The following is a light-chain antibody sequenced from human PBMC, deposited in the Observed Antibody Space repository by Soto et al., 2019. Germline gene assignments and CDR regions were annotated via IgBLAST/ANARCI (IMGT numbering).Light chain of an antibody. CDR1: SSNIGNNY. V-gene: IGLV1-51*01. CDR2: DNN. J-gene: IGLJ3*02. CDR3: GTWDSSMSANWV. Sequence: QSVLTQPPSVSAAPGQKVTISCFGSSSNIGNNYVSWYQQLPGTAPKLLIYDNNKRPSGIPDRFSGSKSGTSATLGITGLQTGDEADDYCGTWDSSMSANWVFGGGTKLTVL.